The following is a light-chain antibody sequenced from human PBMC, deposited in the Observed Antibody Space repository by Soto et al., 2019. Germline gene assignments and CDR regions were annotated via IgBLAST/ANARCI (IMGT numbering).Light chain of an antibody. CDR1: QSVSSY. V-gene: IGKV3-11*01. CDR3: QQRSNSPPIT. Sequence: LTQAPFSRQLSQGPVLSLQLKASQSVSSYLAWYQQKPGQAPRLLIYDASSRATGIPARFSGSGSGTDFTLTITSLEPEDFAVYYCQQRSNSPPITFGQGTRLEIK. CDR2: DAS. J-gene: IGKJ5*01.